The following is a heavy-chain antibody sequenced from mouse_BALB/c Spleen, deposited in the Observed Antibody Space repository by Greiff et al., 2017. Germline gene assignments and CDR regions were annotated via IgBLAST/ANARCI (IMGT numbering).Heavy chain of an antibody. CDR2: IWSGGST. CDR3: ARKTSYYYGSRGAMDY. J-gene: IGHJ4*01. V-gene: IGHV2-4-1*01. D-gene: IGHD1-1*01. CDR1: GFSLTSYG. Sequence: QVQLKQSGPGLVQPSQSLSITCTVSGFSLTSYGVHWVRQSPGKGLEWLGVIWSGGSTDYNAAFISRLSISKDNSKSQVFFKMNSLQADDTAIYYCARKTSYYYGSRGAMDYWGQGTSVTVSS.